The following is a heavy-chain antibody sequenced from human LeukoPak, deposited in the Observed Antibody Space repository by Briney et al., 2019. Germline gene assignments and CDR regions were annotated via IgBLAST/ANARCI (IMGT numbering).Heavy chain of an antibody. CDR2: IDYSGGST. J-gene: IGHJ6*03. V-gene: IGHV3-23*01. CDR1: GFTPSSYE. CDR3: AKAPLPVVPAAIRNYYYMDV. Sequence: PWGSLRLSCTASGFTPSSYEVSWIRQAPGKGLEWVLSIDYSGGSTYYADSVKGRFTISRDNSKNTLYLQLNSLRGDDTAVYYCAKAPLPVVPAAIRNYYYMDVWGKGTTVTISS. D-gene: IGHD2-2*01.